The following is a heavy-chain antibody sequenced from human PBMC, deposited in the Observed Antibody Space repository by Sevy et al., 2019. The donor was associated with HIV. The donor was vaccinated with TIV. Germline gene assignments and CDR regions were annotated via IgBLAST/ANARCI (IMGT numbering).Heavy chain of an antibody. D-gene: IGHD6-13*01. CDR3: ARGGFSSSWSLGNYFDY. CDR1: GFTFNNYA. Sequence: GGSLRLSCATSGFTFNNYALHWVRQAPGKGLEWVAVIPDDGNNIYYADSVKGRFTISRDNSKRTLFLQMNSLGAEDTAVYYCARGGFSSSWSLGNYFDYWGQGTLVTVSS. V-gene: IGHV3-30*04. CDR2: IPDDGNNI. J-gene: IGHJ4*02.